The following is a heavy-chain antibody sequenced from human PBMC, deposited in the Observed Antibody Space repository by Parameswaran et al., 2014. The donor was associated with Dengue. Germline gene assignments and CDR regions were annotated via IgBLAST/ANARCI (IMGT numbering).Heavy chain of an antibody. CDR3: ARGRGIVVVPAARPYYFDY. J-gene: IGHJ4*02. V-gene: IGHV4-34*01. CDR2: INHSGST. Sequence: VRQAPGKGLEWIGEINHSGSTNYNPSLKSRVTISVDTSKNQFSLKLSSVTAADTAVYYCARGRGIVVVPAARPYYFDYWGQGTLVTVSS. D-gene: IGHD2-2*02.